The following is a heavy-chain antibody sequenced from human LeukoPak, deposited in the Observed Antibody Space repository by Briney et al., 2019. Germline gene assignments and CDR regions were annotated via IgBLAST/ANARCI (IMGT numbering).Heavy chain of an antibody. CDR2: ISSSGSTI. CDR1: GFTFSSYE. J-gene: IGHJ4*02. V-gene: IGHV3-48*03. CDR3: ASARGPYGDYAGGYFDY. D-gene: IGHD4-17*01. Sequence: PGGSLRLSCAASGFTFSSYEMNWVRQAPGKGLEWVSYISSSGSTIYYADSVKGRLTISRDNAKNSLYLQMNSLRAEDTAVYYCASARGPYGDYAGGYFDYWGQGTLVTVSS.